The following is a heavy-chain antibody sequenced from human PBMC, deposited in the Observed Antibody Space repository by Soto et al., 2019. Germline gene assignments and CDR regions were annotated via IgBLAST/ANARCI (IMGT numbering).Heavy chain of an antibody. D-gene: IGHD3-16*01. V-gene: IGHV1-8*01. CDR3: ARVLWLPDNWFDP. J-gene: IGHJ5*02. Sequence: ASVKVSCKASGYTFTSYDINWVRQATGQGLEWMGWMNPNSGNTGYAQKFQGRVTMTRNTSISTAYMELSSLRSEDTAVYYCARVLWLPDNWFDPWGQGTLVTVSS. CDR1: GYTFTSYD. CDR2: MNPNSGNT.